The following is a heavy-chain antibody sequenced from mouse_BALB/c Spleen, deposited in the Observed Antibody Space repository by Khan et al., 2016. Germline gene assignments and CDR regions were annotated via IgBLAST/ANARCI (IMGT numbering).Heavy chain of an antibody. J-gene: IGHJ1*01. D-gene: IGHD1-1*01. CDR3: ARYRDYYGSSRYFDV. V-gene: IGHV9-3-1*01. CDR1: GYTFTNYG. CDR2: INTYSGES. Sequence: QIQLVQSGPELMKPGKTVKISCKASGYTFTNYGMNWVKQSPGKGFKWMGWINTYSGESTYADDFKGRFAFSLDTSANTAYLQINNLKNEDTATYFSARYRDYYGSSRYFDVWGAGTTVTVSS.